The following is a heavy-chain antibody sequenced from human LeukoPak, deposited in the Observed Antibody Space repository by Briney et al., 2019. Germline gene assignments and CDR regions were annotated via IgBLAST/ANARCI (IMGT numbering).Heavy chain of an antibody. D-gene: IGHD2-8*02. J-gene: IGHJ5*02. CDR1: GFTFSSYG. CDR2: ISGSGGST. CDR3: ARVLTGSWDWFDP. Sequence: GGSLRLSCAASGFTFSSYGMSWVRQAPGKGLEWVSGISGSGGSTYYADSVKGRLTISRDNSKNTLYLQMNSLRAEDTAVYYCARVLTGSWDWFDPWGQGTPVTVSS. V-gene: IGHV3-23*01.